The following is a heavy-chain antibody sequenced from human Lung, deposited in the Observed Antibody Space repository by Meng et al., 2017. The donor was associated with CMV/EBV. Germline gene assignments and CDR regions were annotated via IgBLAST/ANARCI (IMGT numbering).Heavy chain of an antibody. J-gene: IGHJ4*02. D-gene: IGHD2-21*02. CDR3: AHSIVVVTPMSPVGYYFDY. CDR1: GFPRRTSGVG. Sequence: QITLTESGPTLVTPTXPLTLTCTFSGFPRRTSGVGVGWIRQPPGKALEWLARIYWDEDKRYSPSLKSRLTITKDTSKNQVVLTMTNMDPVDTATYYCAHSIVVVTPMSPVGYYFDYWGQGTLVTVSS. CDR2: IYWDEDK. V-gene: IGHV2-5*02.